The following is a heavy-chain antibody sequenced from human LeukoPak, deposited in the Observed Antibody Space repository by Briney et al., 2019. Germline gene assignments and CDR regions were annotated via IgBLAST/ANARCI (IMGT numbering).Heavy chain of an antibody. V-gene: IGHV4-34*01. Sequence: ASETLSLTCAVYGGSFSGYYWSWIRQPPGKGLEWIGEINHSGSTNYNPSLKSRVTISVDTSKNQFSLKLSSVTAADTAVYYCAREFYYDSSGYYPKYFDLWGRGTLVTVSS. D-gene: IGHD3-22*01. CDR3: AREFYYDSSGYYPKYFDL. CDR2: INHSGST. J-gene: IGHJ2*01. CDR1: GGSFSGYY.